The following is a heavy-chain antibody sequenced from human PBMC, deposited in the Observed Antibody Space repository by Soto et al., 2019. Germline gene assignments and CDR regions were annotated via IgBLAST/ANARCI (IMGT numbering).Heavy chain of an antibody. V-gene: IGHV3-23*01. J-gene: IGHJ6*03. CDR1: GFTFSSYA. Sequence: GGSLRLSCAASGFTFSSYAMSWVRQAPGKGLEWVSAISGSGGSTYYADSVKGRFTISRDNSKNTLYLQMNSLRAEDTAVYYCAKAPPGYTYYYYYYMDVWGKGTTVTVSS. D-gene: IGHD3-16*02. CDR2: ISGSGGST. CDR3: AKAPPGYTYYYYYYMDV.